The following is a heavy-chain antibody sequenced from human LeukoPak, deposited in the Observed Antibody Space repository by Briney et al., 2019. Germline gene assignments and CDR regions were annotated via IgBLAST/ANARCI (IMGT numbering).Heavy chain of an antibody. V-gene: IGHV1-2*02. Sequence: ASVKVSCKASGYTFTIYAMNWVRQAPGQGLEWMGWINPNSGGTNYAQKFQGRVTMTRDTSISTAYMELSRLRSDDTAVYYCAREGSVYGAAAGTVNWFDPWGQGTLVTVSS. CDR3: AREGSVYGAAAGTVNWFDP. J-gene: IGHJ5*02. D-gene: IGHD6-13*01. CDR1: GYTFTIYA. CDR2: INPNSGGT.